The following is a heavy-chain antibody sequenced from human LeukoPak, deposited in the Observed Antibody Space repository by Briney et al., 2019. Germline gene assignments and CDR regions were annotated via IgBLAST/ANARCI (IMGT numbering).Heavy chain of an antibody. J-gene: IGHJ4*02. D-gene: IGHD3-22*01. Sequence: GGSLRLSCAASGFTFSSYGMSWVRQAPGKGLEWVSAISGSGGSTYYADSVKGRFTISRDNSKNTLYLQMNSLRAEDTAVYYCAKVRTYYYDSSGFDYWGQGTLVTVSS. CDR2: ISGSGGST. CDR1: GFTFSSYG. V-gene: IGHV3-23*01. CDR3: AKVRTYYYDSSGFDY.